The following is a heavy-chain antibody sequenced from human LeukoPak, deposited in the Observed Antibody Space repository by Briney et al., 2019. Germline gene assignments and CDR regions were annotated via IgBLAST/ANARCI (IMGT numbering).Heavy chain of an antibody. CDR3: ARLIGDYYDNSRSSYWHGHLDY. V-gene: IGHV1-46*01. CDR1: GYTFTRNY. CDR2: IDPSGGGT. J-gene: IGHJ4*02. D-gene: IGHD3-22*01. Sequence: ASVKVSCTASGYTFTRNYINWLRQAPGQGLEWTGMIDPSGGGTAYAQKFQDRVTTTSDTSTSTVYMELNSLRSEDTAVYYCARLIGDYYDNSRSSYWHGHLDYWGQGALVTVSS.